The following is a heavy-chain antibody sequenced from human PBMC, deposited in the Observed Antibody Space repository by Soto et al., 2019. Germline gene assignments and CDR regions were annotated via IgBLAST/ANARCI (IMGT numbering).Heavy chain of an antibody. V-gene: IGHV3-48*02. CDR1: GFTFISYS. J-gene: IGHJ5*02. CDR3: VRDGSGNLYLNWFDP. Sequence: PGGSLRLSCAASGFTFISYSMNWVRQAPGKGLEWISYISSHSSTLYYADSVKGRFTISRDNAGKSLYLQMNSLRDEDTAVYYCVRDGSGNLYLNWFDPWGQGTLVTVSS. CDR2: ISSHSSTL. D-gene: IGHD6-19*01.